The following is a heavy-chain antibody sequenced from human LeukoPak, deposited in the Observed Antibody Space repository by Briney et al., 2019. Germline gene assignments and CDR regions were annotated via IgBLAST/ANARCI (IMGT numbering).Heavy chain of an antibody. CDR1: GGSISSGPYY. Sequence: SETLSLTCTVSGGSISSGPYYWGWIRQPPGKGLEWIGNIYYGENTYYNPSLKSRVTISVDTSKNQFSLKLSSVTAADTAVYYCASTSDYYDSSGYYLGYWGQGTLVTVSS. J-gene: IGHJ4*02. CDR3: ASTSDYYDSSGYYLGY. V-gene: IGHV4-39*07. D-gene: IGHD3-22*01. CDR2: IYYGENT.